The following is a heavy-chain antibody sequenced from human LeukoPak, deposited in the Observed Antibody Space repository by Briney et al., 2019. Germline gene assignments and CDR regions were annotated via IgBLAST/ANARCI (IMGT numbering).Heavy chain of an antibody. CDR1: GFTFSSYG. V-gene: IGHV3-33*06. D-gene: IGHD3-22*01. CDR3: AKDRRGDSSGYGY. J-gene: IGHJ4*02. Sequence: GGSLRLSCAASGFTFSSYGMHWVRQAPGKGLEWVAVIWYDGSNKYYADSVKGRFTISRDNSKNTLYLQMNSLRAEDTAVYYCAKDRRGDSSGYGYWGQGTLVTVSS. CDR2: IWYDGSNK.